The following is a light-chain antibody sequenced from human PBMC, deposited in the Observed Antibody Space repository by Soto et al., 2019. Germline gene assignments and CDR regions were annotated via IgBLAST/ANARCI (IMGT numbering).Light chain of an antibody. CDR1: QRVVSN. Sequence: DIVVSQSPATLSVSPGERATLSCRTSQRVVSNLAWYQQKPGQAPRLLIYGASARATGIPARFSGSGSGTEFTLIITSLQSEDFAVYYCQQYNDWPRTFGPGTRVDVK. CDR3: QQYNDWPRT. V-gene: IGKV3-15*01. J-gene: IGKJ3*01. CDR2: GAS.